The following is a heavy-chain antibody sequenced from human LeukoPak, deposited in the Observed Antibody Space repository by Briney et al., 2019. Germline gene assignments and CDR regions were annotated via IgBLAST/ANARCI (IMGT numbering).Heavy chain of an antibody. CDR1: GGSISSYY. V-gene: IGHV4-59*01. Sequence: SETLSLTCTVSGGSISSYYWSWIRQPPGKGLEWIGYIYYSGSTNYNPSLKSRVTISVDTSKNQFSLKLSSVTAADTAVYYCATDRTLLRLGELSLSSAFDIWGQGTMVTVSS. J-gene: IGHJ3*02. CDR2: IYYSGST. D-gene: IGHD3-16*02. CDR3: ATDRTLLRLGELSLSSAFDI.